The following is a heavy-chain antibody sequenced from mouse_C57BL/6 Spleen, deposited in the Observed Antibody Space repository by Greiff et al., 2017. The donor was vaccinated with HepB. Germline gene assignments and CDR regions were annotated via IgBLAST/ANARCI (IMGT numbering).Heavy chain of an antibody. D-gene: IGHD2-5*01. CDR1: GYTFTSYW. CDR2: IDPSDSYT. CDR3: ARRGGYYSNYRDAMDY. Sequence: QVQLQQPGAELVKPGASVKLSCKASGYTFTSYWMQWVKQRPGQGLEWIGEIDPSDSYTNYNQKFKGKATLTVDTSSSTAYMQLSSLTSEDSAVYYCARRGGYYSNYRDAMDYWGQGTSVTVSA. J-gene: IGHJ4*01. V-gene: IGHV1-50*01.